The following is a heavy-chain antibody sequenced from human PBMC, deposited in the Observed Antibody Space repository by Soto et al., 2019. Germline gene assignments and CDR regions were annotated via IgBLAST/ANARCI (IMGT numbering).Heavy chain of an antibody. Sequence: QVHLQLSGPGLVKPSQTLSLTCAISGDSVSSNSAGWNWIRQTPSRGLEWLGRTYYRSKWYDNYAVSVKSRITINPDTSENQFSLQLNSVTPEDTAVYYCARGSWDDVTGHYYMDVWGKGTTVTVSS. J-gene: IGHJ6*03. CDR1: GDSVSSNSAG. D-gene: IGHD3-9*01. V-gene: IGHV6-1*01. CDR3: ARGSWDDVTGHYYMDV. CDR2: TYYRSKWYD.